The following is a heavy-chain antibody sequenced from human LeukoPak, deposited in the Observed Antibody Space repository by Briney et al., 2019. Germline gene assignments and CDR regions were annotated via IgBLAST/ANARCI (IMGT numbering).Heavy chain of an antibody. V-gene: IGHV4-59*08. CDR3: ARGPFSDDAFDI. CDR2: IYYSGST. D-gene: IGHD3-3*02. Sequence: SETLSLTCTVSGDSISSYYWSWIRQPPGTGLEWIGYIYYSGSTNYNPSLKSRVTISIDTSKTQFSLKLSSVTAADTAVYYCARGPFSDDAFDIWGQGTMVTVSS. J-gene: IGHJ3*02. CDR1: GDSISSYY.